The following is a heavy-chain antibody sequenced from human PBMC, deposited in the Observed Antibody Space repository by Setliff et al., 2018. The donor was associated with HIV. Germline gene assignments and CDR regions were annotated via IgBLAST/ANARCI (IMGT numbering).Heavy chain of an antibody. D-gene: IGHD3-3*01. V-gene: IGHV1-18*01. Sequence: GASVKVSCKASNYTFSTYAITWVRQAPGQGLEWMGWISTYYGSTKYSQKFQGRVTITRDTSASTAYMELSSLRSEDTAVYYCASYVLRFLEWLPHDAFDIWGQGTMVTVSS. J-gene: IGHJ3*02. CDR1: NYTFSTYA. CDR2: ISTYYGST. CDR3: ASYVLRFLEWLPHDAFDI.